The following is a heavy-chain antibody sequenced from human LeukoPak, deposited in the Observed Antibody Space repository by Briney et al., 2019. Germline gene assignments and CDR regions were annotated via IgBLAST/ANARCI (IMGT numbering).Heavy chain of an antibody. J-gene: IGHJ4*02. CDR3: ARDLNYLQSDY. CDR2: IKKDGSEQ. Sequence: GGSLRLSCVASGFSFSDHWMNWFRHAPGKGLKWVATIKKDGSEQYYEDSVKGRFTISRDNAKNSLYLQINSLRAEDTAVYHCARDLNYLQSDYWGQGTLVTVSS. V-gene: IGHV3-7*01. D-gene: IGHD5-24*01. CDR1: GFSFSDHW.